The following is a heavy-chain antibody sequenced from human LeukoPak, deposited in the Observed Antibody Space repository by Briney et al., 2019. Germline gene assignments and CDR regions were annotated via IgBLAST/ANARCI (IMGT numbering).Heavy chain of an antibody. CDR3: AQDIAWGAFEH. CDR1: GGSISSYY. D-gene: IGHD7-27*01. J-gene: IGHJ4*02. Sequence: PSETLSLTCTVSGGSISSYYWSWIRQPPGKGLEWVSGISPSGGGTYYADSVKGRFTISRDDSKNTLSLQMNSLRVEDTALYYCAQDIAWGAFEHWGQGTLVTVSS. CDR2: ISPSGGGT. V-gene: IGHV3-23*01.